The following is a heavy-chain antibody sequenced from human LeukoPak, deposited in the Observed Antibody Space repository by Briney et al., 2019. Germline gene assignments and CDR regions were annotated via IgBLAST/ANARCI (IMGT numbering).Heavy chain of an antibody. J-gene: IGHJ4*02. D-gene: IGHD6-13*01. V-gene: IGHV3-74*01. Sequence: QSGGSLRLSCAASGFTFSNDWLHWVRQAPGKGLVWVSRVTSDGVTSYADSVKGRFAMSRDNAKNTLYLQMDSLRVEDTAVYYCLCIEATSTGLVDHWGQGTLVTVSS. CDR3: LCIEATSTGLVDH. CDR1: GFTFSNDW. CDR2: VTSDGVT.